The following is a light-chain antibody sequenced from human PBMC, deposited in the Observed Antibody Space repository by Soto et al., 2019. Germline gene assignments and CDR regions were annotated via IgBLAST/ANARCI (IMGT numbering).Light chain of an antibody. V-gene: IGKV1-5*03. CDR3: QQYNSDSA. J-gene: IGKJ2*01. CDR1: QSITSW. CDR2: RAS. Sequence: DIQMTQSPSTLSASVGDRVTITCRASQSITSWLAWYQQKPGKAPNLLIYRASSLESGVPSRFSGSGSGTDFTLTISSLPPDDFATYYCQQYNSDSAFGQGTKLEIK.